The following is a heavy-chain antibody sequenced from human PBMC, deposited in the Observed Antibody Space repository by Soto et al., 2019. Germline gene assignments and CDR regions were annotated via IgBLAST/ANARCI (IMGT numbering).Heavy chain of an antibody. D-gene: IGHD3-22*01. CDR1: GYSISIGYY. Sequence: SETLSLACAVSGYSISIGYYWGCLRQPPVKGLPWPLRIYHGGSTYYNPSLNSRVTLSIDMTNNHVSLILNSVTAADTAVYYCARVGPWVPYYYDSSPYNFENWFDPWGQGTMVTVSS. CDR2: IYHGGST. V-gene: IGHV4-38-2*01. J-gene: IGHJ5*02. CDR3: ARVGPWVPYYYDSSPYNFENWFDP.